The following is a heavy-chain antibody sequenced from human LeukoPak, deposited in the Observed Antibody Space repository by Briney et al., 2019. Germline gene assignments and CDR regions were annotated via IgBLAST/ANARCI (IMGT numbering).Heavy chain of an antibody. D-gene: IGHD3-10*01. CDR3: AKEVHPYDSGTYYFDY. Sequence: GGSLRLSCVGSGFTFSSYGMHWVRKAAGKGLEWVAFIRHDGSNEYYADSVKGRFTVSRDNSKNTLFLQMNSLRVEEMAVYYCAKEVHPYDSGTYYFDYWGRGTLVTVSS. J-gene: IGHJ4*02. CDR1: GFTFSSYG. CDR2: IRHDGSNE. V-gene: IGHV3-30*02.